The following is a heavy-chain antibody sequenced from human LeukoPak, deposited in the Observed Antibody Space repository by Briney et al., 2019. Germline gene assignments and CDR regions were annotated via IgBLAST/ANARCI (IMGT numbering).Heavy chain of an antibody. D-gene: IGHD2-15*01. Sequence: GRSLRLSCAASRFTFSYYTMYWVRQAPGTGLEWVAFISSDGSTEYYTDSVKGRFTISRDNSKNTLYLQMNSLRAEDTAEYHCARGFCTGGSRTKFDLWGQGTLVTVSS. CDR3: ARGFCTGGSRTKFDL. CDR2: ISSDGSTE. J-gene: IGHJ5*02. V-gene: IGHV3-30-3*01. CDR1: RFTFSYYT.